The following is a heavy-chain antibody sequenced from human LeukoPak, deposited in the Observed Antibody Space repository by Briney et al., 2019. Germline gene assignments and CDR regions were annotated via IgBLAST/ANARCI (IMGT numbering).Heavy chain of an antibody. CDR3: AKASEGDSHYGMDV. CDR1: GFTFRSYW. CDR2: INSDGSST. Sequence: GGSLRLSCAASGFTFRSYWMHWVRQAPGKGLVWVSRINSDGSSTNYADSVKGRFTISRNNAKNTLYLQMNSLRAEDTAVYYCAKASEGDSHYGMDVWGQGTTVTVSS. V-gene: IGHV3-74*01. J-gene: IGHJ6*02. D-gene: IGHD2-21*02.